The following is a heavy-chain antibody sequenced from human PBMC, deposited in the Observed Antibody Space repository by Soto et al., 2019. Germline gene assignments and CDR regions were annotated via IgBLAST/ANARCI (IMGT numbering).Heavy chain of an antibody. V-gene: IGHV4-30-4*01. Sequence: QVQLQESGPGLVKPSQTLSLTCTVSGGSISSGDDYWTWIRQPPGKGLEWIGYIHNSGSTYYNPSLKSRVTISVDPSKNQFSLKLTSVTAADTAVYYCAIDPRDYYASESNAPSRGCWGQGTLVTVSS. CDR3: AIDPRDYYASESNAPSRGC. CDR2: IHNSGST. CDR1: GGSISSGDDY. D-gene: IGHD3-10*01. J-gene: IGHJ4*02.